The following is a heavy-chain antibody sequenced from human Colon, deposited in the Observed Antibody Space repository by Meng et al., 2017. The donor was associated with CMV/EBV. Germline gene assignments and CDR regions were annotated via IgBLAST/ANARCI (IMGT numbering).Heavy chain of an antibody. J-gene: IGHJ4*02. CDR2: FYPHAGVT. CDR3: IKEDWYHDF. V-gene: IGHV1-2*02. D-gene: IGHD2-2*01. CDR1: DSIFSAKY. Sequence: EFKPPRALVTASVDSADSIFSAKYSYCGRQPPREGLDEMSGFYPHAGVTYFEPKFQSRVTPSSDTSISTAYLELSSLTSDDTAVYYCIKEDWYHDFWGQGILVTVSS.